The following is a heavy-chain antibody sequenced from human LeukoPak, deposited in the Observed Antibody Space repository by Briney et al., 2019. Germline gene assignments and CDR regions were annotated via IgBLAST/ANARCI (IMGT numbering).Heavy chain of an antibody. Sequence: GESLKISCKGSGYSFTSYWIGWVRQMPGKGLEWMGIIYPGDSDTRYSPSFQGQVTISADKSISTAYLQWSSLKASDTAMYYCARFPEGFISYYYGMDVWGQGTTVTVSS. CDR2: IYPGDSDT. CDR3: ARFPEGFISYYYGMDV. V-gene: IGHV5-51*01. CDR1: GYSFTSYW. D-gene: IGHD3-10*01. J-gene: IGHJ6*02.